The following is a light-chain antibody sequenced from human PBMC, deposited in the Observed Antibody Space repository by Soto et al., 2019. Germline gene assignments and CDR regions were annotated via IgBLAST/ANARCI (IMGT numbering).Light chain of an antibody. Sequence: DIQMTQSPSSLSASVGDRVTITCRASQSISSYLNWYQQKPGKAPKLLIYAASSLQSGVPSRFSGSESGTDFTLTISSLQPEDFATYYCQQSYSTPFTFGPGTTVDI. V-gene: IGKV1-39*01. J-gene: IGKJ3*01. CDR1: QSISSY. CDR2: AAS. CDR3: QQSYSTPFT.